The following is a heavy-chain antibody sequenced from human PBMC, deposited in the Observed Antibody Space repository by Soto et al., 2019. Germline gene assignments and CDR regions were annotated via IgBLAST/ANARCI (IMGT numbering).Heavy chain of an antibody. CDR2: ISSSSACT. V-gene: IGHV3-23*01. J-gene: IGHJ4*02. Sequence: GGSLRLSCAASGFTFSSYSMNWVRQAPGKGLEWVSAISSSSACTYYADSVKARFTISRDNSKNTLYLQMNSLRAEDTAVYYCAKAFGSGSYYNSEWGQGTLVTVSS. CDR1: GFTFSSYS. D-gene: IGHD3-10*01. CDR3: AKAFGSGSYYNSE.